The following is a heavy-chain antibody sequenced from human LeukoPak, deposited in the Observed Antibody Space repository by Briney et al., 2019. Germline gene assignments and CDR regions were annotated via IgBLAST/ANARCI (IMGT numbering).Heavy chain of an antibody. J-gene: IGHJ4*02. V-gene: IGHV3-23*01. CDR1: GFTFSSYA. D-gene: IGHD3-22*01. CDR3: ARSVPGGPYYYDSSGYPY. CDR2: ISGSGGST. Sequence: GGSLRLSCAASGFTFSSYAMSWVRQAPGKGLEWVSAISGSGGSTYYADSVKGRFTIPRDNSKNTLYLQMNSLRAEDTAVYYCARSVPGGPYYYDSSGYPYWGQGTLVTVSS.